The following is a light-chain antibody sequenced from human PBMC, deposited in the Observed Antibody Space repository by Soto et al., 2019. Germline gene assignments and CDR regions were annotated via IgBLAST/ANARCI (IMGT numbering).Light chain of an antibody. J-gene: IGKJ1*01. Sequence: EIVLTQSPGTLSLSPGDRATLSCRASQSVTSSLAWFQQKPGQAPRLLIYDASSRATDIPDRFSGSGSGTEFTLTISGLEPEDFAVYYCQHYGNSLWTFGQGTRVIFK. CDR1: QSVTSS. CDR3: QHYGNSLWT. V-gene: IGKV3-20*01. CDR2: DAS.